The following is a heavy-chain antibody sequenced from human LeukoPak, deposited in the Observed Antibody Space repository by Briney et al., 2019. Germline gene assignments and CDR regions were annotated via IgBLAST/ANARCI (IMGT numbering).Heavy chain of an antibody. D-gene: IGHD3-16*02. CDR3: ARIHYDYVWGSYRYPYYFDY. V-gene: IGHV3-48*03. J-gene: IGHJ4*02. CDR2: ISNSGSTI. Sequence: GGSLRLSCAASGFTFSTYEMNWVRQAPGKGLEWVSYISNSGSTIDYGDSVKGRFTISRDNARNSLYLQMNSLRVEDTAVYYCARIHYDYVWGSYRYPYYFDYWGQGTLVTVSS. CDR1: GFTFSTYE.